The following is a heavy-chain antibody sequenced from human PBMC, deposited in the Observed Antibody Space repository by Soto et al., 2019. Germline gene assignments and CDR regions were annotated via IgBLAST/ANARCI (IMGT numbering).Heavy chain of an antibody. J-gene: IGHJ6*02. CDR1: GFPFTSYA. CDR3: AGEPDALDV. V-gene: IGHV3-30-3*01. CDR2: ISHDGGIK. Sequence: QVQLVESGGGVVQPGRSLTLSCAASGFPFTSYAIHWVRQAPGKGLEWVAVISHDGGIKHYADSVKGRFTISRDNSKNTLYLQMTSRREGDTAVYHCAGEPDALDVWGQGTTVTVAS.